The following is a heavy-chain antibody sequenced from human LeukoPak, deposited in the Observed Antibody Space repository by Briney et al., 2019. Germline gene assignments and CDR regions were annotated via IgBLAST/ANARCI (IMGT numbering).Heavy chain of an antibody. Sequence: PSETLSLTCTVSGGSISSYYWSWIRQPPGKGLEWIGYIYYSGSTNYNPSLKSRVTISVHPSQHPFSLNLSSVTPPDPAVYYCARPVYCSGSFSFSPDYRMDLWGQGPTVTVSS. V-gene: IGHV4-59*08. D-gene: IGHD3-10*01. CDR1: GGSISSYY. J-gene: IGHJ6*02. CDR2: IYYSGST. CDR3: ARPVYCSGSFSFSPDYRMDL.